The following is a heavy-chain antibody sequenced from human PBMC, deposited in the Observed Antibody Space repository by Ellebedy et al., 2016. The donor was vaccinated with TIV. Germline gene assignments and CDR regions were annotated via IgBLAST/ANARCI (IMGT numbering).Heavy chain of an antibody. J-gene: IGHJ4*02. CDR3: AKDMKLVGDTITNFDY. V-gene: IGHV3-23*01. Sequence: GGSLRLXXAASGFTFSTYAMDWVRQAPGKGLEWVSTILGTGGSDGTTYYADSVKGRFTISRDNSKKTLYLQMNSLRAEDTAIYYCAKDMKLVGDTITNFDYWGQGTLVTVSS. D-gene: IGHD1-26*01. CDR1: GFTFSTYA. CDR2: ILGTGGSDGTT.